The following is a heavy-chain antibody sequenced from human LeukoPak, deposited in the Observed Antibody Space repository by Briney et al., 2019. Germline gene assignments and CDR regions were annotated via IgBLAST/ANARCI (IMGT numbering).Heavy chain of an antibody. CDR2: IYYSGST. CDR1: GGSISSYY. V-gene: IGHV4-59*12. D-gene: IGHD5-18*01. Sequence: SETLSLTCTVSGGSISSYYWSWIRQPPGKGLEWIGYIYYSGSTNYNPSLKSRVTISVDTSKNQFSLKLSSVTAADTAVYYCARERYFPGYSHGPNHYWGQGTLVTVSS. J-gene: IGHJ4*02. CDR3: ARERYFPGYSHGPNHY.